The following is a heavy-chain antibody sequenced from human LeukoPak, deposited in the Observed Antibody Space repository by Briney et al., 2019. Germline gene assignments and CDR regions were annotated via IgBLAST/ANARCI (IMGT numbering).Heavy chain of an antibody. D-gene: IGHD6-19*01. CDR2: INHSGST. CDR3: ARVAGGFFDY. V-gene: IGHV4-34*01. CDR1: GGSFSGYY. J-gene: IGHJ4*02. Sequence: SETLSLTCAVYGGSFSGYYWIWIRQPPGKGLEWIGEINHSGSTNYNPSLKSRVTISVDTSKNQFSLKLSSVTAADTAVYYCARVAGGFFDYWGQGALVTVS.